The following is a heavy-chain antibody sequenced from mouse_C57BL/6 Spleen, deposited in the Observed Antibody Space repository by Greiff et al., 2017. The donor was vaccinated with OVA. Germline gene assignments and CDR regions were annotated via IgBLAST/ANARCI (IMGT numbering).Heavy chain of an antibody. CDR2: ISYDGSN. D-gene: IGHD4-1*01. Sequence: EVKLMESGPGLVKPSQSLSLTCSVTGYSITSGYYWNWIRQFPGNKLEWMGYISYDGSNNYNPSLKNRISITRDTSKNQFFLKLNSVTTEDTATYDCARDSLGRYYYAMDYWGQGTSVTVSS. V-gene: IGHV3-6*01. CDR1: GYSITSGYY. CDR3: ARDSLGRYYYAMDY. J-gene: IGHJ4*01.